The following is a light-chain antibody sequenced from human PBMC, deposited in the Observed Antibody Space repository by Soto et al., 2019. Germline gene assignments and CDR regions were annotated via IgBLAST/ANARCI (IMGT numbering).Light chain of an antibody. CDR2: DVS. Sequence: DIQMTQAPSTLSASVGDRVTITCRASQSINAWLAWYQQKPGKAPKLLIYDVSTLDSGVPSRFSGSASGTEFTLTMSSWESDGFAFYYCKQNHRYFTFGQGTKGDIK. V-gene: IGKV1-5*01. J-gene: IGKJ1*01. CDR3: KQNHRYFT. CDR1: QSINAW.